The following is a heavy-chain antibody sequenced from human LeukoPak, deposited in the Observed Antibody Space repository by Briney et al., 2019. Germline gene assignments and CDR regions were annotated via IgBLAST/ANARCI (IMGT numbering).Heavy chain of an antibody. D-gene: IGHD6-6*01. CDR2: ISCTGSTI. CDR1: GFTFSSYS. J-gene: IGHJ4*02. Sequence: PGGSLRLSCAASGFTFSSYSMNWVRQAPGKGLEWISYISCTGSTIYYADSVKGRFTISRGNAKNSLYLQMNSLRAEDTAIYYCARDENRRTSVAVLKGFDYWGQETLVTVSS. CDR3: ARDENRRTSVAVLKGFDY. V-gene: IGHV3-48*01.